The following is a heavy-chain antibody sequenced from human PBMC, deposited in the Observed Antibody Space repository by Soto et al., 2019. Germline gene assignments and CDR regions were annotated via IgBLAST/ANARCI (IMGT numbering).Heavy chain of an antibody. CDR2: IYYSGST. Sequence: SETLSLTCTVSGGSISSYYWSWIRQPPGKGLEWIGYIYYSGSTNYNPSLKSRVTISVDTSKNQFSLKLSSVTAADTAVYYCARAYGYCSSTSCYPLYNWFDPWGQGTLVTVSS. CDR3: ARAYGYCSSTSCYPLYNWFDP. CDR1: GGSISSYY. V-gene: IGHV4-59*01. D-gene: IGHD2-2*01. J-gene: IGHJ5*02.